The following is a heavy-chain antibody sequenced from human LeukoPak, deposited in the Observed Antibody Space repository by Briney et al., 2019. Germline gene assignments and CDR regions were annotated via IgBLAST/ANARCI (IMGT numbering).Heavy chain of an antibody. CDR1: GFSFSKFY. D-gene: IGHD4-17*01. CDR2: IKHDGSET. Sequence: GGPLRLSCAASGFSFSKFYMSWVRQAPGKGLEWLANIKHDGSETYHVDSVKGRFTISRDNAENSLYLQMNSLGAEDTAVYYCTRDEGATVITYRFDYWGQGTLVTVSS. CDR3: TRDEGATVITYRFDY. J-gene: IGHJ4*02. V-gene: IGHV3-7*03.